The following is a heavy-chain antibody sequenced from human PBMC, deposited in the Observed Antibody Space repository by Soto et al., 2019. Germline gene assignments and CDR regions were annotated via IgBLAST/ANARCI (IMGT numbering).Heavy chain of an antibody. CDR3: ARDGYGDFTFDD. CDR2: ISHDGTNK. D-gene: IGHD4-17*01. CDR1: GFSFSSYA. Sequence: PGGSLRLSCAASGFSFSSYAMNWVRQAPGKGLEWVAVISHDGTNKYYRDSVKGRFTISRDNSKNTLYLQMDSLRTEDTAVYYCARDGYGDFTFDDWGQGTLVTVSS. V-gene: IGHV3-30-3*01. J-gene: IGHJ4*02.